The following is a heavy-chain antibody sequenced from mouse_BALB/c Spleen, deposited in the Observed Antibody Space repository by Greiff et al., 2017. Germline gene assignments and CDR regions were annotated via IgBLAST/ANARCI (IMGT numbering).Heavy chain of an antibody. CDR2: ISNGGGST. CDR3: ARWAYYYGSSYWYFDV. J-gene: IGHJ1*01. V-gene: IGHV5-12-2*01. Sequence: EVKLVESGGGLVQPGGSLKLSCAASGFTFSSYTMSWVRQTPEKRLEWVAYISNGGGSTYYPDTVKGRFTISRDNAKNTLYLQMSSLKSEDTAMYYCARWAYYYGSSYWYFDVWGAGTTVTVSS. CDR1: GFTFSSYT. D-gene: IGHD1-1*01.